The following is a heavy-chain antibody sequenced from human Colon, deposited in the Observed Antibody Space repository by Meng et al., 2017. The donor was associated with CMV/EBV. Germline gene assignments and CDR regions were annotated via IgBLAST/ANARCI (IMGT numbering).Heavy chain of an antibody. CDR1: GFTFSTYS. J-gene: IGHJ4*02. Sequence: LSLTCAASGFTFSTYSMHWVRQAPGKGLEWLGIISSDGFEDYADSVRGRFTISRDTFNNTLFLQMTSLRPEDSAVYFCARNLAPYYFGSWGQGTLVTVSS. CDR2: ISSDGFE. V-gene: IGHV3-30-3*01. CDR3: ARNLAPYYFGS.